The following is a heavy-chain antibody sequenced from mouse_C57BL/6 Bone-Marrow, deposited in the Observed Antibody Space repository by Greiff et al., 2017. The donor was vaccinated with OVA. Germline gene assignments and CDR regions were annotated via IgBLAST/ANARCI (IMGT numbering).Heavy chain of an antibody. CDR1: GYTFTSYG. J-gene: IGHJ1*03. Sequence: QVQLQQSGAELARPGASVKLSCKASGYTFTSYGISWVKQRTGQGLEWIGEIYPRSGNTYYNEKFKGKATLTADKSSSTAYMELRSLTSEDSAVYFCARSGWSHWYFDVGGTGTTVTVSS. D-gene: IGHD1-1*02. CDR2: IYPRSGNT. CDR3: ARSGWSHWYFDV. V-gene: IGHV1-81*01.